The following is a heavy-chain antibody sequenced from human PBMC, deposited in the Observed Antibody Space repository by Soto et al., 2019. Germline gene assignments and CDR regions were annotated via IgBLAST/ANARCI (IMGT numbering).Heavy chain of an antibody. Sequence: GVSVKVSCKASGYTFTSYGISWVRQAPGQGLEWMGWISAYNGNTNYAQKLQGRVTMTTDTSTSTAYMELRSLRSDDTAVYYCARDAYYYYSSGYFSFDYWGQGTLVTVSA. J-gene: IGHJ4*02. CDR3: ARDAYYYYSSGYFSFDY. CDR1: GYTFTSYG. D-gene: IGHD3-22*01. V-gene: IGHV1-18*01. CDR2: ISAYNGNT.